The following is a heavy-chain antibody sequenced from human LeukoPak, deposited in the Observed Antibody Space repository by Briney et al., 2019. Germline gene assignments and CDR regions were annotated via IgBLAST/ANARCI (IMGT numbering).Heavy chain of an antibody. CDR3: ARGPYSYDSSGCFDY. D-gene: IGHD3-22*01. CDR1: GGSISSYY. J-gene: IGHJ4*02. V-gene: IGHV4-4*07. CDR2: IYTSGST. Sequence: SSETLSLTCTVSGGSISSYYWSWIRQPAPKGLEWIGRIYTSGSTNYNPSLKIRVTISVDTSTNQFSLSLNSVTATDTAMYYCARGPYSYDSSGCFDYWGQGALVTVSS.